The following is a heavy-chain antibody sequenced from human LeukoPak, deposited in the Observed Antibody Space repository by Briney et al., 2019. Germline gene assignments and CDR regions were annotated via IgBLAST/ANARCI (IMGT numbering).Heavy chain of an antibody. CDR1: GYTFTSYG. CDR3: ARSKYSRGQDNYYYMDV. D-gene: IGHD5-18*01. V-gene: IGHV1-18*01. J-gene: IGHJ6*03. Sequence: ASVKVSCKASGYTFTSYGISWVRQAPGQGLEWMGWISAYNGNTNYAQKLQGRVTMTTDTSTSTAYMELRSLRSDDTAVYYCARSKYSRGQDNYYYMDVWGKGTTVTVSS. CDR2: ISAYNGNT.